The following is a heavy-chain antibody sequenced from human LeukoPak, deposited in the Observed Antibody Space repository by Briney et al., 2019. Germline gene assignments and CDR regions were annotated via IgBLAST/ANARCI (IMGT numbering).Heavy chain of an antibody. CDR1: GGSISSYY. CDR3: ARDRSGWYGQEY. J-gene: IGHJ4*02. CDR2: IYSSGST. D-gene: IGHD6-19*01. V-gene: IGHV4-4*07. Sequence: SETLSLTCTVAGGSISSYYWSWIRQPAGKGLEWIGRIYSSGSTNYNPSLKSRVTISVDNSKNQFSLKLSSVTAADTAVYYCARDRSGWYGQEYWGQGNLVTVSS.